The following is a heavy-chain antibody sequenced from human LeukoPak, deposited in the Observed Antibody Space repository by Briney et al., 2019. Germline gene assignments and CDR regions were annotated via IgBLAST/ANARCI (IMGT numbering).Heavy chain of an antibody. D-gene: IGHD3-10*01. CDR3: AKGMVRGVIPDY. J-gene: IGHJ4*02. Sequence: PVGSLRLSRAASGFTFSGYAMSWVRQAPGKGLEWVSAISGGGVGTYYADCIKGRFTISRDDSKNTLYLQMNSLRAEDTAVYYCAKGMVRGVIPDYWGQGTLVTVSS. CDR2: ISGGGVGT. CDR1: GFTFSGYA. V-gene: IGHV3-23*01.